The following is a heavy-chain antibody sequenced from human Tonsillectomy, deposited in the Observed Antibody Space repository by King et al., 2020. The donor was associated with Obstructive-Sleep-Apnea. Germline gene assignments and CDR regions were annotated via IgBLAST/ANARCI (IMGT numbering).Heavy chain of an antibody. D-gene: IGHD3-22*01. V-gene: IGHV3-30*02. CDR3: AKGAMIVVVMEYFDY. CDR1: GFSFSTYG. J-gene: IGHJ4*02. Sequence: VQLVESGGGVVQPERSLRLSCAASGFSFSTYGMHWARQAPGKGLEWVAFIRYDGNVKYYADSVKGRFTISRDDSKNTLYLQMNSLRAEDTAVYYCAKGAMIVVVMEYFDYWGQGTLVTVSS. CDR2: IRYDGNVK.